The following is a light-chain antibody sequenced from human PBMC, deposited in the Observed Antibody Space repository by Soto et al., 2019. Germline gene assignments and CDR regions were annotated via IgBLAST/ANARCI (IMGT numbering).Light chain of an antibody. CDR2: EVT. CDR1: SSDVGAHDF. J-gene: IGLJ1*01. Sequence: QSPLTQPASVSGSPGQSITISCTGTSSDVGAHDFVSWYQQHPGKAPKLMIYEVTNRPSGVSARFSGSKSGNTASLTISGLQAEDEADYYCNSYTNTAARVFGTGTKLTVL. CDR3: NSYTNTAARV. V-gene: IGLV2-14*01.